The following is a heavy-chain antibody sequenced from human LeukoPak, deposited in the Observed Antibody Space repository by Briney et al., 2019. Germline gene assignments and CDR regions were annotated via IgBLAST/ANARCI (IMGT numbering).Heavy chain of an antibody. Sequence: SETLSLTCTVSGGSISSYYWSWIRQPAGKGLEWIGRIYTSGSTNYNPSLKSRVTMSVDTSKNQFSLKLSSVTAADTAVYYCARGRSGSYPHYYHYMDVWGKGTTVTVSS. CDR3: ARGRSGSYPHYYHYMDV. J-gene: IGHJ6*03. V-gene: IGHV4-4*07. CDR2: IYTSGST. CDR1: GGSISSYY. D-gene: IGHD1-26*01.